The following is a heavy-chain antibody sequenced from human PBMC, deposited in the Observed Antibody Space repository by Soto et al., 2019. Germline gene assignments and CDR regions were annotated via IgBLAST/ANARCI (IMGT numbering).Heavy chain of an antibody. CDR1: GFTFSSYE. Sequence: GGSLRLSCAASGFTFSSYEMNWVRQAPGKGLEWVSYISSSSSTIYYADSVKGRFTISRDNAKNSLYLQMNSLRDEDTAVYYCARERAMSTTQKTTYYGMDVWGKGTTGPSPQ. J-gene: IGHJ6*04. V-gene: IGHV3-48*02. CDR3: ARERAMSTTQKTTYYGMDV. CDR2: ISSSSSTI.